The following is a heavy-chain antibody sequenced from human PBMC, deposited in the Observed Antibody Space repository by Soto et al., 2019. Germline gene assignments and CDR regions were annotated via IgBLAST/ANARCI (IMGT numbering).Heavy chain of an antibody. Sequence: PRESLKISCKGSGYNFTNYWIGWVRQMPGKGLEWMGIISPGDSDARYSPSFQGQVTFSADKSLNTAYLQWSSLKASDTAMYYCARLSHASGSYPPWDWGQGTLVTVSS. CDR3: ARLSHASGSYPPWD. V-gene: IGHV5-51*01. CDR1: GYNFTNYW. D-gene: IGHD3-10*01. CDR2: ISPGDSDA. J-gene: IGHJ4*02.